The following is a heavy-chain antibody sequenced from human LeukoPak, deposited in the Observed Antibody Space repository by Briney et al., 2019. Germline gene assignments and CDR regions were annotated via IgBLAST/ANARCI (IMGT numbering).Heavy chain of an antibody. CDR2: INHSGST. CDR3: ARPGAPTVTLYYFDY. J-gene: IGHJ4*02. V-gene: IGHV4-34*01. CDR1: GGSFSGYY. D-gene: IGHD4-17*01. Sequence: PSETLSLTCAVYGGSFSGYYWSWVRQPPGKGLEWVGEINHSGSTNYNPSLKSRVTISVDTSKNQFSLKLSSVTAADTAVYYCARPGAPTVTLYYFDYWGQGTLVTVSS.